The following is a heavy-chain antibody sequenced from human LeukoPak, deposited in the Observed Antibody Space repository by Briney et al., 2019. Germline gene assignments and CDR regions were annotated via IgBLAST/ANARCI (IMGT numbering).Heavy chain of an antibody. V-gene: IGHV4-39*07. D-gene: IGHD3-22*01. Sequence: ASETLSLTCTVSGGSIISSSSYWGWIRQPPGKGLEWIGSIYYSGSAYYNPSLKSRVTLSLDTSKNQFSLKLSSVTAADTAVYYCARSDYKYYYDSSGYSYAFDIWGQGTMVTVSS. J-gene: IGHJ3*02. CDR1: GGSIISSSSY. CDR2: IYYSGSA. CDR3: ARSDYKYYYDSSGYSYAFDI.